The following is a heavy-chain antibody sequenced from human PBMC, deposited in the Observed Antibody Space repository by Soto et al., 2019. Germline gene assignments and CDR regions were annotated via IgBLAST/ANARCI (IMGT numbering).Heavy chain of an antibody. CDR1: GYTFINFD. Sequence: QVQLVQSGAEVKEPGASVRVSCKASGYTFINFDISWVRQAAGQGLEWLGWMNPGSGKTGYASKFQGRVAMPSDASTGTSHLELSSLTSDDTAVYYCARMASAGTLNWFDPWGQGTLVTVSS. CDR3: ARMASAGTLNWFDP. D-gene: IGHD6-13*01. CDR2: MNPGSGKT. V-gene: IGHV1-8*02. J-gene: IGHJ5*02.